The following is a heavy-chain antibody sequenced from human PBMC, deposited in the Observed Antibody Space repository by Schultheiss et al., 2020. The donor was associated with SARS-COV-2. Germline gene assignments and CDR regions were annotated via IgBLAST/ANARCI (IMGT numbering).Heavy chain of an antibody. J-gene: IGHJ4*02. V-gene: IGHV1-69*13. CDR2: IIPIFGTA. D-gene: IGHD2-2*01. CDR1: GYTFTSYG. CDR3: GRERGGEDIVVVPAADY. Sequence: SVKVSCKASGYTFTSYGISWVRQAPGQGLEWMGGIIPIFGTANYAQKFQGRVTITAEESTSTAYMELSSLRSEDTAVYYCGRERGGEDIVVVPAADYWGQGTLVTVSS.